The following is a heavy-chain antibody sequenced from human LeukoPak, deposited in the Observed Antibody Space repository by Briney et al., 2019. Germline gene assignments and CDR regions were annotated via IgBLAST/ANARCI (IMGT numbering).Heavy chain of an antibody. J-gene: IGHJ4*02. Sequence: GGSLRLSCAASGFTVSSNYMSWVRQAPGKGLEWVSVIYSGGSTYYADSVKGRFTISRDNSKNTLYLQMNSLRAEDTAVYYCARDDNDYYDSSGYYSWGRGTLVTVSS. CDR1: GFTVSSNY. CDR3: ARDDNDYYDSSGYYS. CDR2: IYSGGST. D-gene: IGHD3-22*01. V-gene: IGHV3-66*02.